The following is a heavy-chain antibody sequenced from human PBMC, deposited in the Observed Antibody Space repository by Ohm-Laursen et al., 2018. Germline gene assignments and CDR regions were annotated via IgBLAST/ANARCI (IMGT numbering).Heavy chain of an antibody. V-gene: IGHV4-59*01. CDR2: IYYTGST. CDR1: GGSISSYY. D-gene: IGHD1-26*01. Sequence: GTLSLTCTVSGGSISSYYWSWIRQPPGKGLEWIGHIYYTGSTNYNPSLNSRVTISLDTSKSHFSLNLTSVTAADTAVYFCARGAAGATSYWGQGALVTISS. CDR3: ARGAAGATSY. J-gene: IGHJ4*02.